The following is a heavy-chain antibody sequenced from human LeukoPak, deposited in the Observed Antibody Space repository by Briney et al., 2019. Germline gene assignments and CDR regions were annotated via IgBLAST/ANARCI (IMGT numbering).Heavy chain of an antibody. V-gene: IGHV5-10-1*01. Sequence: GESLKISCKGSGYSFTSYWISWVRQMPGKGLEWMGRIDPSDSYTNYSPSFQGHVTISADKSISTAYLQWSSLKASDTAMYYCARHWGTAAAGSRYYFDYWGQGTLVTVSS. CDR1: GYSFTSYW. D-gene: IGHD6-13*01. J-gene: IGHJ4*02. CDR3: ARHWGTAAAGSRYYFDY. CDR2: IDPSDSYT.